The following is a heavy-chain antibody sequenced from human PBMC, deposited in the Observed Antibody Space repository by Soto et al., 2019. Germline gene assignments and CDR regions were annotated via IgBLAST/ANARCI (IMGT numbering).Heavy chain of an antibody. Sequence: QVQLQESGPGLVKPSETLSLTCTVSGGSISSYYWSWIRQPAGKGLEWIGRIYTSGSTNYNPSLKSRVTMSVDTSKNQFSLKLSSVTAADTAVYYCVRGGGSGWYAWFDPWGQGTLVTVSS. CDR2: IYTSGST. V-gene: IGHV4-4*07. CDR1: GGSISSYY. D-gene: IGHD6-19*01. J-gene: IGHJ5*02. CDR3: VRGGGSGWYAWFDP.